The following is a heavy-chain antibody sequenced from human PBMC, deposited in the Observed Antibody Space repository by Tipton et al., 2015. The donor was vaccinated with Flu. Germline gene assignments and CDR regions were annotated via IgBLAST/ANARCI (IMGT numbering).Heavy chain of an antibody. CDR1: GGSISSYY. CDR3: AGAVVYYDGSGTIDY. Sequence: TLSLTCTVSGGSISSYYWSWIRQPPGKGLEWIGYIYYSGSTNYNPSLKSRVTISVDTSKNQFSLKLSSVTAADTAVYYCAGAVVYYDGSGTIDYWGQGTLVTVSS. J-gene: IGHJ4*02. CDR2: IYYSGST. V-gene: IGHV4-59*01. D-gene: IGHD3-22*01.